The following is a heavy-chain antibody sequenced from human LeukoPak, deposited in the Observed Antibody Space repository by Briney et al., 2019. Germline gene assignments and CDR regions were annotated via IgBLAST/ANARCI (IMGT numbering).Heavy chain of an antibody. CDR2: IYSGGST. V-gene: IGHV3-66*01. Sequence: QPGGSLRLSCAASGFTVSSNYMSWVRQAPGKGLEWVSVIYSGGSTYYADSVKGRFTISRDNSKNTLYLQMNSLRAEDTAVYYCAGVFREDSSGWRPLYYFDYWGQGTLVTVSS. CDR3: AGVFREDSSGWRPLYYFDY. D-gene: IGHD6-19*01. CDR1: GFTVSSNY. J-gene: IGHJ4*02.